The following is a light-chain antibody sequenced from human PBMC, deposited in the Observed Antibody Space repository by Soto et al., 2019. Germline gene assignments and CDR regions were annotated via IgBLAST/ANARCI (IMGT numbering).Light chain of an antibody. CDR3: QQYGSSPYT. CDR2: GAS. Sequence: EIVWTQSPGTLSLSPGERATLSCRASQSVTSSYLAWYQQKPGQSPRLLICGASSRATGIPDRFSGSGSGTDFTLTISRLEPEDFAVYYCQQYGSSPYTVGQGTKLEIK. J-gene: IGKJ2*01. CDR1: QSVTSSY. V-gene: IGKV3-20*01.